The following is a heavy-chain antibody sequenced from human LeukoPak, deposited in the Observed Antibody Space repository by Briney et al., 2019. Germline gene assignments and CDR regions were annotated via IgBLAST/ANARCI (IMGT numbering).Heavy chain of an antibody. J-gene: IGHJ4*02. CDR3: MRGSWGTVFDY. V-gene: IGHV1-18*01. Sequence: SVKVSCKASGYSFSTYGITWVRQAPGQGLEWMGWIKNGNTHYAQKLQGGVTMTTDTSTSTAYMELRSLRSDDTAVYYCMRGSWGTVFDYWGQGTLVTVSS. D-gene: IGHD3-16*01. CDR1: GYSFSTYG. CDR2: IKNGNT.